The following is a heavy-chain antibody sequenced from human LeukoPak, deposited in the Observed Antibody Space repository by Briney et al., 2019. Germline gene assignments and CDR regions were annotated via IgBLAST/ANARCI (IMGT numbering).Heavy chain of an antibody. CDR2: ISGSGGST. CDR3: ATDDFWKGYYTNLDY. J-gene: IGHJ4*02. V-gene: IGHV3-23*01. CDR1: GFTFSSYA. D-gene: IGHD3-3*01. Sequence: LAGGSLRLSCAASGFTFSSYAMSWVRQAPGKGLEWVSAISGSGGSTYYADSVKGRFTISRDNSKNTLYLQMNSLRAEDTAVYYCATDDFWKGYYTNLDYWGQGTLVTVSS.